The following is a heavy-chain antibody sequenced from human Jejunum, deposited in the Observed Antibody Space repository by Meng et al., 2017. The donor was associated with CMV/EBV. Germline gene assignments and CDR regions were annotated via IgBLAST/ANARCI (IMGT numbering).Heavy chain of an antibody. D-gene: IGHD5-24*01. CDR1: GGTFSSYA. J-gene: IGHJ4*02. CDR3: AREGPGGMATTPYFDY. CDR2: IIPILGIA. Sequence: QVQLVQSGAEGKKPGSSVKVSCKASGGTFSSYAISWVGQAPGQGLEWMGGIIPILGIANYAQKFQGRVTITADKSTSTAYMELSSLRSEDTAVYYCAREGPGGMATTPYFDYWGQGTLVTVSS. V-gene: IGHV1-69*10.